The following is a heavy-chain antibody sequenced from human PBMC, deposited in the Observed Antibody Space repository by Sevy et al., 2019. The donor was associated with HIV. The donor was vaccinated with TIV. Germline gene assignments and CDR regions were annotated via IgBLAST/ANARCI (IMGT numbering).Heavy chain of an antibody. CDR3: AKEGVVVLPAAPGLGVDYGIDF. J-gene: IGHJ6*02. CDR1: GFTFNYYG. Sequence: GGSLRLSCAASGFTFNYYGMYWVRQAPGKGLEWVSFIRYDGSNKDYADSVKGRFTISRDNSKNTVYLQMNSLRGEDTAVNHWAKEGVVVLPAAPGLGVDYGIDFWGQGTTVTVSS. CDR2: IRYDGSNK. D-gene: IGHD2-2*01. V-gene: IGHV3-30*02.